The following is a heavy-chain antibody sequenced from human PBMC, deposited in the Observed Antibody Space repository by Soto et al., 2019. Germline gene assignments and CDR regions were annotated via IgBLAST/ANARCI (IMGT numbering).Heavy chain of an antibody. CDR3: AHSRPPRLLDY. J-gene: IGHJ4*02. CDR2: IYWDDDK. V-gene: IGHV2-5*02. Sequence: QITLKESGPTLVKPTQTLTLTCTFSGFSLSTSGVGVGWIRQPPGKALEWLALIYWDDDKRYSSSLNSRLTITKDTSKNHLVLTMTNMDPVDTATYYCAHSRPPRLLDYWGQGTLVTVSS. CDR1: GFSLSTSGVG. D-gene: IGHD6-6*01.